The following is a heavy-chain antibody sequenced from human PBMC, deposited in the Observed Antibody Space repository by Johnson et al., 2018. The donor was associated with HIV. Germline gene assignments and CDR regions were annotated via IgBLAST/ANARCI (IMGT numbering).Heavy chain of an antibody. J-gene: IGHJ3*02. CDR2: IRYDGSHK. V-gene: IGHV3-30*02. Sequence: QVQLVESGGGVVQPGRSLRLSCAASGFTFSNYGMHWVRQAPGKGLEWVAFIRYDGSHKYYADSVKGRFTISRDNSKNTLYLQMNSLRAEDTAVYYCARGRGALDIWGQGTVVTISS. CDR1: GFTFSNYG. D-gene: IGHD3-16*01. CDR3: ARGRGALDI.